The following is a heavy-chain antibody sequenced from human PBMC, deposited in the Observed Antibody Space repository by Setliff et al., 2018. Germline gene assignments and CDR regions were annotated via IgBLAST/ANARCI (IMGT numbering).Heavy chain of an antibody. V-gene: IGHV4-39*01. CDR3: VRPGGTTVVARHFDY. D-gene: IGHD2-15*01. CDR2: ISYSGTP. J-gene: IGHJ4*01. Sequence: SETLSLTCTVSDDSFTSSRYYWGWIRQAPGSGLEWIGSISYSGTPYYNASVESRVTISIDTSRNQFSLELRSVTVADTATYYCVRPGGTTVVARHFDYWAPESWSRLL. CDR1: DDSFTSSRYY.